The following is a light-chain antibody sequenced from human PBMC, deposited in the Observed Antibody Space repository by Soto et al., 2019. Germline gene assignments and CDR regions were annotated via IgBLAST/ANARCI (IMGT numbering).Light chain of an antibody. J-gene: IGKJ1*01. CDR1: QSVSSN. CDR2: DAS. CDR3: QHYNSWPT. Sequence: EIVMTQSPSTLSVSPGERATLSCRASQSVSSNLAWYQQKPGQAPRLLIYDASTRATGIPTRFSGSGSGTEFSLTISSLQPEDFAVYYCQHYNSWPTLGQGTKVDIK. V-gene: IGKV3-15*01.